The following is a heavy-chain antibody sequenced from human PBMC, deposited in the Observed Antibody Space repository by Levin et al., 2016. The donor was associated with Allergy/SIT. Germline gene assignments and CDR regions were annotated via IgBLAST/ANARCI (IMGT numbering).Heavy chain of an antibody. CDR2: ISSSGSTI. J-gene: IGHJ5*02. V-gene: IGHV3-11*01. CDR3: ARDRGESSSSWYYRFLLRGWFDP. D-gene: IGHD6-13*01. Sequence: RQAPGKGLEWVSYISSSGSTIYYADSVKGRFTISRDNAKNSLYLQMNSLRAEDTAVYYCARDRGESSSSWYYRFLLRGWFDPWGQGTLVTVSS.